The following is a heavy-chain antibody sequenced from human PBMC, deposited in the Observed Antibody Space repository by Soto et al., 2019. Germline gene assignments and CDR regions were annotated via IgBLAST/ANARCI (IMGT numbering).Heavy chain of an antibody. CDR3: TTDLGGCSSTSCYTNY. D-gene: IGHD2-2*02. J-gene: IGHJ4*02. V-gene: IGHV3-15*01. CDR1: GFTFSNAW. CDR2: IKSKTDGGTT. Sequence: PGGSLRLSCAASGFTFSNAWMSWVRQAPGKGLEWVGRIKSKTDGGTTDYAAPVKGRFTISRDDSKNTLYLQMNSLKTEDTAVYYRTTDLGGCSSTSCYTNYWGQGTLVTVSS.